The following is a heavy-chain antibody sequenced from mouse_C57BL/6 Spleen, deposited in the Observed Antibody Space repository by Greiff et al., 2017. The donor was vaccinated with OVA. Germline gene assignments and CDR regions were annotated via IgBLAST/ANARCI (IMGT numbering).Heavy chain of an antibody. Sequence: VQLQQPGAELVKPGASVKLSCKASGYTFTSYWMHWVKQRPGQGLEWIGMIHPNSGSTNYNEKFKSKATLTVDKSSSTAYMQLSSLTSEDSAVYYCARVNYYGTYFDYWGQGTTLTVSS. CDR1: GYTFTSYW. J-gene: IGHJ2*01. D-gene: IGHD1-2*01. CDR2: IHPNSGST. V-gene: IGHV1-64*01. CDR3: ARVNYYGTYFDY.